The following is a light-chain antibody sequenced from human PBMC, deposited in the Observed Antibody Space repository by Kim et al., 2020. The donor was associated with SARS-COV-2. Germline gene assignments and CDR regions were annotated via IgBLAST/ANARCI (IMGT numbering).Light chain of an antibody. CDR1: SSNIGAGYE. V-gene: IGLV1-40*01. CDR3: QSYDSSLSGWV. CDR2: GNS. J-gene: IGLJ3*02. Sequence: QRVTIACTGSSSNIGAGYEVYWYQQLPGTAPKLLIYGNSNRPSGVPDRFAGSKSGTSASLAITGLQAEDEADYYCQSYDSSLSGWVFGGGTQRTVL.